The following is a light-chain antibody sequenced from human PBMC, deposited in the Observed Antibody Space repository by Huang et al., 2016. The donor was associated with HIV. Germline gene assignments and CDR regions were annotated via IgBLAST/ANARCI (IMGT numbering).Light chain of an antibody. CDR3: QQSYNTPT. CDR2: GAS. Sequence: DIQMTQSPSSLSASVGDRVTITCRASQRINSYLNWYQQKPRKAPNLLIYGASSLQRGVPSRFSGSGSGTDFTLTISSLQPEDFATYYCQQSYNTPTFGHGTKVEI. V-gene: IGKV1-39*01. J-gene: IGKJ1*01. CDR1: QRINSY.